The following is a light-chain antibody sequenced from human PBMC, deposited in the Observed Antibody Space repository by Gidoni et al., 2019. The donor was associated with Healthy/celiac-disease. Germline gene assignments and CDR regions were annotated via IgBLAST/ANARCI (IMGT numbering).Light chain of an antibody. CDR3: QQYNNWPPTXT. CDR1: QSVSSN. CDR2: GAS. J-gene: IGKJ1*01. Sequence: EIVMTQSPATLSLSPGERATLSCRASQSVSSNLAWYQQKPGQAPRLLIYGASTRATGIPARFSGSGSGTEFTLTISSLQSEDFAVYYCQQYNNWPPTXTFGQGTKVEIK. V-gene: IGKV3-15*01.